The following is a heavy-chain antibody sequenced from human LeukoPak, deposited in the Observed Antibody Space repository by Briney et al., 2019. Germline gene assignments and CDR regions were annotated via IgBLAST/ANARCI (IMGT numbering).Heavy chain of an antibody. CDR1: GYTFTSYD. J-gene: IGHJ4*02. CDR2: MNPNSGNT. D-gene: IGHD3-22*01. V-gene: IGHV1-8*01. CDR3: ARDPQYYYDSSNGGI. Sequence: ASVKVSCKASGYTFTSYDINWVRQATGQGLEWMGWMNPNSGNTGYAQKFQGRVTMTRNTSISTAYMELSSLRSEDTAVYYCARDPQYYYDSSNGGIRGQGTLVTVSS.